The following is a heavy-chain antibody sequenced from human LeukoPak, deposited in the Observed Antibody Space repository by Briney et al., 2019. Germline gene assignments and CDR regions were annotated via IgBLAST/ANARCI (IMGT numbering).Heavy chain of an antibody. CDR3: AACIAARPSWYYYYGMDV. Sequence: PGGSLRLSCAASGFTFSSYAMHWVRQAPGKRLEWVAVISYDGSNKYYADSVKGRFTISRDNSKNTLYLQMNSLRAEDTAVYYCAACIAARPSWYYYYGMDVWGQGTTVTVSS. CDR2: ISYDGSNK. CDR1: GFTFSSYA. D-gene: IGHD6-6*01. J-gene: IGHJ6*02. V-gene: IGHV3-30-3*01.